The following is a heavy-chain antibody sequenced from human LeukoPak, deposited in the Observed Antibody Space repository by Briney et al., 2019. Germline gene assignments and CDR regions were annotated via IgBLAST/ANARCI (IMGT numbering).Heavy chain of an antibody. V-gene: IGHV1-2*02. CDR3: ARDGDYCSGGSCDLYYFDY. CDR1: GYTFTGYY. CDR2: INPNSGGT. D-gene: IGHD2-15*01. J-gene: IGHJ4*02. Sequence: GASVTVSCKASGYTFTGYYMHWVRQAPGQGLEWMGWINPNSGGTNYAQKFRGRVTMTRDTSISTAYLELSRLRSDDTAVYYCARDGDYCSGGSCDLYYFDYWGQGTLVTVSS.